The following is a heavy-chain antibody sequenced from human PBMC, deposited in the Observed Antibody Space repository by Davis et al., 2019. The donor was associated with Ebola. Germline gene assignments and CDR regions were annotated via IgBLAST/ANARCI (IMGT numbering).Heavy chain of an antibody. J-gene: IGHJ4*02. CDR3: ARGRNGGWDFDY. V-gene: IGHV1-18*04. Sequence: ASVQVSCKASGYISNSHGISRVRQPPRQGSEWMAWISAYNGLTNYAQKFQGRLTLTTDTSTSTVYMELRSLTSDDTAEYYCARGRNGGWDFDYWDQGTRVTVAS. CDR1: GYISNSHG. CDR2: ISAYNGLT. D-gene: IGHD6-19*01.